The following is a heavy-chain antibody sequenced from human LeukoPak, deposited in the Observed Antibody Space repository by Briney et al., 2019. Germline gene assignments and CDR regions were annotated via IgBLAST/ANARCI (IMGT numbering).Heavy chain of an antibody. J-gene: IGHJ5*02. V-gene: IGHV4-59*12. Sequence: SETLSLTCTVSGGSISSYYWSWIRQPPGKGLEWIGYIYYSGSTNYNPSLKSRVTISVDTSKNQFSLKLSSVTAADTAVYYCARDKLKGWLLLPWFDPWGQGTLVTVSS. D-gene: IGHD3-22*01. CDR2: IYYSGST. CDR3: ARDKLKGWLLLPWFDP. CDR1: GGSISSYY.